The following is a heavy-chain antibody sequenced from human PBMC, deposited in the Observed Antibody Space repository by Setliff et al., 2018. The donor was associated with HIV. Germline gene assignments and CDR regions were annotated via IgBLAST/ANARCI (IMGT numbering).Heavy chain of an antibody. V-gene: IGHV3-13*01. J-gene: IGHJ6*02. D-gene: IGHD3-16*01. CDR1: GFIFSSHD. CDR3: AREIRTVYTGGHYFYGIDV. CDR2: IGTGGDT. Sequence: PGGSLRLSCEASGFIFSSHDFHWVRQAAGQGLEWVSAIGTGGDTYYVDSVKGRFTIARDNARNSLYLQMNSLRVGDTAVYYCAREIRTVYTGGHYFYGIDVWGQGTAVTVSS.